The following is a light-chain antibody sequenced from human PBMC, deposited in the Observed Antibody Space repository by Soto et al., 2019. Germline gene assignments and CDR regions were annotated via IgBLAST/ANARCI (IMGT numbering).Light chain of an antibody. CDR2: LGS. CDR3: MQALQTPPMYT. V-gene: IGKV2-28*01. Sequence: DIVITQSPLSLPVTPGEPASISCRSSQSLLHSNGYNYLDWYLQKPGLSPQLLIYLGSHRASGVPGKFSGSGSSTDFTLKISRVEADDVGIYYCMQALQTPPMYTFGQGTKLEIK. CDR1: QSLLHSNGYNY. J-gene: IGKJ2*01.